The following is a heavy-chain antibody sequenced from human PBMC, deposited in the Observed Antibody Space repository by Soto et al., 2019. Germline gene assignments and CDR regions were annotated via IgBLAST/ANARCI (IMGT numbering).Heavy chain of an antibody. CDR3: GKERRGSGWSVCNY. D-gene: IGHD6-19*01. CDR2: ISGSGDSA. J-gene: IGHJ4*02. Sequence: VQLLESGGGLVQPGGSLRLSCAASGFTFRDYAMNWVRQAPGKVLEWVSDISGSGDSARYADSVRGRFTISRDNSRNTLYLQMNSLRVDDTAVYYCGKERRGSGWSVCNYWGQGTLVTVSS. CDR1: GFTFRDYA. V-gene: IGHV3-23*01.